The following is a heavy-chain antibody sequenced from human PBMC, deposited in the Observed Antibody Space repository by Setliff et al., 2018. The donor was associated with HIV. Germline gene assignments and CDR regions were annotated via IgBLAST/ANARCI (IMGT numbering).Heavy chain of an antibody. CDR2: INPTVGRI. CDR1: GYTFTRYY. V-gene: IGHV1-46*01. CDR3: ATAYKNTYYYGSGSNKDNWFDP. D-gene: IGHD3-10*01. Sequence: ASVKVSCKASGYTFTRYYIHWVRQVPGQGLEWMGIINPTVGRINYAQNLQGRVTMTRDTSTSTVYMELSSLRSEDTAVYYCATAYKNTYYYGSGSNKDNWFDPWGQGTLVTVSS. J-gene: IGHJ5*02.